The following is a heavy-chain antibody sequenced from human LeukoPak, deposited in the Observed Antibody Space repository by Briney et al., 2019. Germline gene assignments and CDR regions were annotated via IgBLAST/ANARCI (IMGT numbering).Heavy chain of an antibody. CDR2: ISSSSSYI. CDR3: ARAGFTFSDYFGSFFDY. Sequence: GGSLRLSCAASGFTFSSYEMNWVRQAPGKGLEWVSYISSSSSYIYYADSVRGRFTISRDNAKNSLYLQMNSLRAEDTAVYYCARAGFTFSDYFGSFFDYWGQGTLVTVSS. V-gene: IGHV3-21*05. J-gene: IGHJ4*02. CDR1: GFTFSSYE. D-gene: IGHD3-10*01.